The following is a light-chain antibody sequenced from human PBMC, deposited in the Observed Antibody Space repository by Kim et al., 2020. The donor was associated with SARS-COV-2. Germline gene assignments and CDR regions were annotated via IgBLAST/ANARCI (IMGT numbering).Light chain of an antibody. CDR1: SLRSYY. Sequence: SSELTQDPAVSVALGQTVRITCQGDSLRSYYASWYQQKPGQAPVLVIYGKNNRPSGIPDRFSGSSSGNTASLTITGAQAEDEADYYCNSRDSSGNHVFGGGTKVTVL. V-gene: IGLV3-19*01. CDR3: NSRDSSGNHV. J-gene: IGLJ2*01. CDR2: GKN.